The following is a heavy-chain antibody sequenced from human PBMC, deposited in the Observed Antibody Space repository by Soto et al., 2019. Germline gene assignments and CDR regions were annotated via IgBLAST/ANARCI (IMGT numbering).Heavy chain of an antibody. CDR1: GGSSSSGGYY. CDR3: AMTPVL. V-gene: IGHV4-31*03. CDR2: IYYSGSTYYN. D-gene: IGHD2-8*01. J-gene: IGHJ4*02. Sequence: QVQLQESGPGLVKPSHTLSLTCTVSGGSSSSGGYYWNWIRQHPGKGLEWIGYIYYSGSTYYNYYNPSLNTRVTLSVATSKDQFSLKLSSVTAADTAVYYCAMTPVLWGQGTLVTVSS.